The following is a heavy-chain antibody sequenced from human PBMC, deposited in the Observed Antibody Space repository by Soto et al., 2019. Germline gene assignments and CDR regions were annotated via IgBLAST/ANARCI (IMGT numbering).Heavy chain of an antibody. J-gene: IGHJ5*02. D-gene: IGHD6-25*01. CDR1: GGSISSYY. Sequence: SETLSLTCTVSGGSISSYYWSWIRQPPGKGLEWIGYIYYSGSTNYNPSLKSRVTISVDTSKNQFSLKLSSVTAADTAVYYCASYEYSSAPRGFDPWGQGTLVTVSS. V-gene: IGHV4-59*08. CDR2: IYYSGST. CDR3: ASYEYSSAPRGFDP.